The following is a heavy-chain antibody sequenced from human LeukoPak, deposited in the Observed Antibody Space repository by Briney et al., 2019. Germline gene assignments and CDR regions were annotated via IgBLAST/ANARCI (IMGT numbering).Heavy chain of an antibody. CDR1: GGSFSGYY. Sequence: SETLSLTCAVYGGSFSGYYWSWIRQPPGNGLEWIGEINHSGSTNYNPSLKSRVTISVDTSKNQFSLKLSSVTAADTAVYYCARDARGDYGSGSLGMDVWGKGTTVTVSS. V-gene: IGHV4-34*01. J-gene: IGHJ6*04. CDR3: ARDARGDYGSGSLGMDV. D-gene: IGHD3-10*01. CDR2: INHSGST.